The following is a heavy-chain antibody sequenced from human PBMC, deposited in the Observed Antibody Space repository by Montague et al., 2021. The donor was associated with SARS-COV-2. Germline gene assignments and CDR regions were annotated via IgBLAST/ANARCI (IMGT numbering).Heavy chain of an antibody. CDR1: GGSISSGGYY. CDR3: ARSPEPMVILIITSLNWYFDL. J-gene: IGHJ2*01. Sequence: TLSLTCTVSGGSISSGGYYWSWIRQHPGKGLEWIGYIYYSGSTYYNPSLKSRVTISVDTSKSQFSLKMSSVTAADTAVYYCARSPEPMVILIITSLNWYFDLWGRGTLVTASS. V-gene: IGHV4-31*03. CDR2: IYYSGST. D-gene: IGHD3-22*01.